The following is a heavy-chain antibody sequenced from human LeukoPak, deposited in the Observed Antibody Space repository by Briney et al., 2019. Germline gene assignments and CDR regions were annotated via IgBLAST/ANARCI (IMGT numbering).Heavy chain of an antibody. CDR1: GFTFSSYW. V-gene: IGHV3-74*01. CDR2: IKSDGST. J-gene: IGHJ4*02. D-gene: IGHD6-19*01. CDR3: ARVKNHRGIAVAGSDY. Sequence: PGGSLRLSCAASGFTFSSYWMHWVRQTPGKGLVWVSRIKSDGSTIYADSVKGRFTISRDNAKNSLYLQMNSLRAEDTAVYYCARVKNHRGIAVAGSDYWGQGTLVTVSS.